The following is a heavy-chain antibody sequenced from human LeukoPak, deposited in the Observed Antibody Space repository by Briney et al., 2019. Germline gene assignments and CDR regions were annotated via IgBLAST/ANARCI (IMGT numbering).Heavy chain of an antibody. CDR3: DRAFGLREAIDY. V-gene: IGHV4-34*01. CDR1: GGSFSGYY. CDR2: INHSGST. D-gene: IGHD3/OR15-3a*01. Sequence: SETLSLTCAVYGGSFSGYYWSWIRQPPGKGLEWIGEINHSGSTNYNPSLKSRVTISVDRSKNQFSLKLSPVTAADTAVYYCDRAFGLREAIDYWGQGTLVTVSS. J-gene: IGHJ4*02.